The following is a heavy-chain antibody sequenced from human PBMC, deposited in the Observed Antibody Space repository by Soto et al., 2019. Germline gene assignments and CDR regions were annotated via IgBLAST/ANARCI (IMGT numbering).Heavy chain of an antibody. CDR1: GYTFTSYG. CDR3: ARGDSSGYYFLDPDY. J-gene: IGHJ4*02. CDR2: ISAYNGNT. Sequence: ASVKVSCKAYGYTFTSYGISWVRQAPGQGLEWMGWISAYNGNTNYAQKLQGRVTMTTDTSTSTAYMELRSLRSDDTAVYYCARGDSSGYYFLDPDYWGQGTLVTVS. D-gene: IGHD3-22*01. V-gene: IGHV1-18*01.